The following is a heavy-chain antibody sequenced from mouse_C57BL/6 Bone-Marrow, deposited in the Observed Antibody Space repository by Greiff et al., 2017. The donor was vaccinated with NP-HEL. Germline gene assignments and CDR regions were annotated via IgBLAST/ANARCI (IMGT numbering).Heavy chain of an antibody. CDR3: ARRVDAMDY. J-gene: IGHJ4*01. CDR2: IYPGSGST. D-gene: IGHD1-1*01. CDR1: GYTFTSYW. Sequence: QVQLQQPGAELVKPGASVKMSCKASGYTFTSYWITWVKQWPGQGLEWIGDIYPGSGSTNYNEKCKSKATLTVDTSSSTAYMQLSSLTSEDSAVYYCARRVDAMDYWGQGTSVTVSS. V-gene: IGHV1-55*01.